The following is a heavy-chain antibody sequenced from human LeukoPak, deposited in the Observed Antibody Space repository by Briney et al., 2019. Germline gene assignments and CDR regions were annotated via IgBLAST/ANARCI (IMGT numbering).Heavy chain of an antibody. CDR2: IIPIFGTA. Sequence: SVKVSCKASGYTFTSYAISWVRQAPGQGLEWMGGIIPIFGTANYAQKFQGRVTITADESTSTAYMELSSLRSEDTAVYYCARGPPYDFWSGYYGHFDYWGQGTLVTVSS. CDR3: ARGPPYDFWSGYYGHFDY. CDR1: GYTFTSYA. J-gene: IGHJ4*02. V-gene: IGHV1-69*13. D-gene: IGHD3-3*01.